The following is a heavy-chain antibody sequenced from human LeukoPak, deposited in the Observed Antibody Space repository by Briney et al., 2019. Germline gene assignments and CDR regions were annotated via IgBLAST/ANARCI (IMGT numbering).Heavy chain of an antibody. CDR3: ARDQYCSSTSCYIENYYYYGMDV. CDR1: GYTFTGYY. CDR2: INPNSGGT. J-gene: IGHJ6*02. D-gene: IGHD2-2*01. Sequence: ASVKVSCKASGYTFTGYYMHWVRQAPGQGLEWMGWINPNSGGTNYAQKFQGRVTMTRDTSISTAYMELRSLRSDDTAVYYCARDQYCSSTSCYIENYYYYGMDVWGQGTTVTVSS. V-gene: IGHV1-2*02.